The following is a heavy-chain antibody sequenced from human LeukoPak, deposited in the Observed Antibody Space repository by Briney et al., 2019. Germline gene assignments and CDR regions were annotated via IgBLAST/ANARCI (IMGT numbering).Heavy chain of an antibody. D-gene: IGHD3-22*01. CDR2: IIPILGIA. CDR1: GGTFSSYA. J-gene: IGHJ4*02. CDR3: ARGHVSRTYYYDSSGSPVGYFDY. V-gene: IGHV1-69*04. Sequence: GASVKVSCKASGGTFSSYAISWVRQAPGQGLEWMGRIIPILGIANYAQKFQGRVTITADKSTSTAYMELRSLRSDDTAVYYCARGHVSRTYYYDSSGSPVGYFDYWGQGTLVTVSS.